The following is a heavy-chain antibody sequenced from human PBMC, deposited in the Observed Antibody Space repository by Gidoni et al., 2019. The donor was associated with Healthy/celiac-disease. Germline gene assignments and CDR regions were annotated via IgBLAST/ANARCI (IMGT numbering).Heavy chain of an antibody. J-gene: IGHJ2*01. CDR3: ARRCDSSGYYSSWYFDL. Sequence: QVQLQESGPGLVKPSEPLSLTCTVSGGSISSYYWSWIRQPPGKGLEWIGYIYYSGSTNYNPSLKSRVTISVDTSKNQFSLKLSSVTAADTAVYYCARRCDSSGYYSSWYFDLWGRGTLVTVSS. D-gene: IGHD3-22*01. V-gene: IGHV4-59*08. CDR1: GGSISSYY. CDR2: IYYSGST.